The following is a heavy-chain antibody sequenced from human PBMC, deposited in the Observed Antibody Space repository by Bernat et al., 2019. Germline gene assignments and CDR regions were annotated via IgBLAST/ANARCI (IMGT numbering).Heavy chain of an antibody. CDR3: ATALLAYSSSSDAFDI. J-gene: IGHJ3*02. Sequence: QVQLQESGPGLVKPSETLSLTCAVSGYSISSGYYWGWIRQPPGKGLEWIGSIYHSGSTYYNPSLKSRVTISVDTSKSQFSLKLSSVTAADTAVYYCATALLAYSSSSDAFDIWGRGTMVTVSS. CDR1: GYSISSGYY. V-gene: IGHV4-38-2*01. D-gene: IGHD6-6*01. CDR2: IYHSGST.